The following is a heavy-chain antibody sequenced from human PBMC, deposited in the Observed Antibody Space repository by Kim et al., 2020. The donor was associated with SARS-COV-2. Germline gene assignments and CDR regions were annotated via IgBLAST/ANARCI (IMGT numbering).Heavy chain of an antibody. CDR1: GFTFGDHA. CDR2: ITWNSATT. J-gene: IGHJ6*03. CDR3: AKDRTYDFWSGIYMDV. D-gene: IGHD3-3*01. Sequence: GGSLRLSCAASGFTFGDHAMHWVRQAPGKGLEWVSGITWNSATTAYADSVKGRFTISRDNAKNSLSLQMNSLRPEDTALYYCAKDRTYDFWSGIYMDVWG. V-gene: IGHV3-9*01.